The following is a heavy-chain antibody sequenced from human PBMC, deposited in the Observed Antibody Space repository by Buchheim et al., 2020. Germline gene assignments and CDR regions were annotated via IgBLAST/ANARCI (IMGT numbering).Heavy chain of an antibody. CDR3: ARGHCSSISCWDDYYYYGLDV. CDR1: GFTFSNYW. V-gene: IGHV3-74*01. Sequence: EVQLVESGGDIIQPGGSLRLSCAASGFTFSNYWMYWVRQVPGKGLLWVPRTNSDGRSISYADSGKGRFTISRDNARKTRFLQMNSLSAEDTAVYYCARGHCSSISCWDDYYYYGLDVWGHGT. D-gene: IGHD2-2*01. J-gene: IGHJ6*02. CDR2: TNSDGRSI.